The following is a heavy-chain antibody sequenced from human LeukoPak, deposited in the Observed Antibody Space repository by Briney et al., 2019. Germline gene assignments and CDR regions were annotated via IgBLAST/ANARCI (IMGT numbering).Heavy chain of an antibody. V-gene: IGHV3-33*07. J-gene: IGHJ3*02. D-gene: IGHD1-26*01. CDR2: IWFDGSNK. Sequence: GGSLRLSCAASGFIFSSYGMYWVRQAPGKGLEWVALIWFDGSNKYYADSVKGRFTISRDNSKNTLYLQMNSLRAEDTAVYYCASPVGATTVRAFDIWGQGTMVTVSS. CDR3: ASPVGATTVRAFDI. CDR1: GFIFSSYG.